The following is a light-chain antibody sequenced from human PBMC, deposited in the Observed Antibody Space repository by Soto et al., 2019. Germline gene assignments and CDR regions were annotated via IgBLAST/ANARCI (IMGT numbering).Light chain of an antibody. CDR3: AAWHDTLNGPV. J-gene: IGLJ1*01. CDR2: SNN. CDR1: SSNIGSNA. Sequence: QSVLTQPPSASGTPGQRVSISCSGSSSNIGSNAVNWYQQLPGTAPKLLIYSNNQRPSGVPDRISGSKSVTSASLAISGLQSDDEADYYCAAWHDTLNGPVFVTGTQVTVL. V-gene: IGLV1-44*01.